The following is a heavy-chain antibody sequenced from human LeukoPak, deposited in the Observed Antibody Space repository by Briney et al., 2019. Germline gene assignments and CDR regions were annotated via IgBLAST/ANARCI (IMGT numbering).Heavy chain of an antibody. J-gene: IGHJ4*02. D-gene: IGHD5-18*01. CDR1: GFTFSSYW. Sequence: AGGSLRLSCAASGFTFSSYWMSWVRPAPGKGLEWVANIKKDGSEKYYVDSVKGRFTISRDNAKTSLYLQMNSLRAEDTALYYCARDLSGVTGYTYGRGIDYWGQGTLVTVSS. CDR3: ARDLSGVTGYTYGRGIDY. V-gene: IGHV3-7*01. CDR2: IKKDGSEK.